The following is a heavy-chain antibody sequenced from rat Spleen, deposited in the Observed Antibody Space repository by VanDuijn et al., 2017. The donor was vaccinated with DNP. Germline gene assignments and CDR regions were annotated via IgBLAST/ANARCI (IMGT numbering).Heavy chain of an antibody. J-gene: IGHJ1*01. V-gene: IGHV3-1*01. CDR2: INYSGTT. CDR3: ARGLNYGGYNYYWYFDF. CDR1: GYSITSNY. Sequence: EEQLQESGPGLVKPSQSLSLTCSVTGYSITSNYWGWIRKFPGDKMEWLGYINYSGTTGHNPSLKSRISITRDTSKNQFFLQLNSVTTEDTATYYCARGLNYGGYNYYWYFDFWGPGTMVTVSS. D-gene: IGHD1-11*01.